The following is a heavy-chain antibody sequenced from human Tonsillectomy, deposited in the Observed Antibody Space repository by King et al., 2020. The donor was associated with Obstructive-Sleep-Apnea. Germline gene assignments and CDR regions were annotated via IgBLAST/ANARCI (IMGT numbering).Heavy chain of an antibody. J-gene: IGHJ4*02. D-gene: IGHD3-9*01. Sequence: VKLVESGGGLVQPGGSLRLSCAASGFTFSSYWMSWVRQAPGKGLEWVANIKQDGSEKYYVDSVKGRFTISRDNAKNSLYLQMNSLRAEDTAVYYCASHILTGYYKRRYYFDYWGQGTLVTVSS. V-gene: IGHV3-7*01. CDR2: IKQDGSEK. CDR3: ASHILTGYYKRRYYFDY. CDR1: GFTFSSYW.